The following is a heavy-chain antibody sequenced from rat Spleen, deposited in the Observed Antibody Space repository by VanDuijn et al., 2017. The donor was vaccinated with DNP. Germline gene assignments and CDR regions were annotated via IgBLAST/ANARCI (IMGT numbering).Heavy chain of an antibody. V-gene: IGHV3-3*01. J-gene: IGHJ2*01. D-gene: IGHD5-1*01. Sequence: EVQLQESGPGLVESSQSLSLTCSVTGYSITRNYRWNWIRKFPGNKLEWMGYVNSADSTYYNPSLKRRISITRDTSKNQFFLQVNSVTTEDTAAYYCAIQLGVFDYWGQGVMVIVSS. CDR3: AIQLGVFDY. CDR2: VNSADST. CDR1: GYSITRNYR.